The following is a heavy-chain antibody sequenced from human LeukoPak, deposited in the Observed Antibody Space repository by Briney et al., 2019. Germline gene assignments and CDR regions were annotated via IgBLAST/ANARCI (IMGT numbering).Heavy chain of an antibody. Sequence: ASVKVSCKASGGTFSSYAISWVRQAPGQGLEWMGGIIPIFGTANYAQKFQGRVTITTDESTSTAYMELSSLRSEDTAVYYCARGGGTLVPTIDYWGQGTLVTVSS. V-gene: IGHV1-69*05. CDR3: ARGGGTLVPTIDY. CDR1: GGTFSSYA. CDR2: IIPIFGTA. D-gene: IGHD2-2*01. J-gene: IGHJ4*02.